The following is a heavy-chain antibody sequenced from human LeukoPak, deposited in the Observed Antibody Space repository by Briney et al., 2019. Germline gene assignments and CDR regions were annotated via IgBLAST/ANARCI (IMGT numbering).Heavy chain of an antibody. V-gene: IGHV4-59*01. D-gene: IGHD2-15*01. CDR1: GGSISSYY. J-gene: IGHJ2*01. CDR2: IYYSGST. Sequence: SETLSLTCTVSGGSISSYYRSWIRQPPGKGLEWIGYIYYSGSTNYNPSLKSRVTISVDTSKNQFSLKLSSVAAADTAVYYCARRWSYWYFDLWGRGTLVTVSS. CDR3: ARRWSYWYFDL.